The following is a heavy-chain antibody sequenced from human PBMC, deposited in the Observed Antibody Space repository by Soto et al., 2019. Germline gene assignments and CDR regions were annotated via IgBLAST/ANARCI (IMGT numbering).Heavy chain of an antibody. CDR3: ARERNPYSSGWYSYFDY. D-gene: IGHD6-19*01. CDR2: INAGNGNT. J-gene: IGHJ4*02. V-gene: IGHV1-3*01. CDR1: GYTFTSYA. Sequence: GASVKVSCKASGYTFTSYAMHWVRQAPGQRLEWMGWINAGNGNTKYSQKFQGRVTITRDTSASTAYMELSSLRSEDTAVYYCARERNPYSSGWYSYFDYWGQGTLVTVSS.